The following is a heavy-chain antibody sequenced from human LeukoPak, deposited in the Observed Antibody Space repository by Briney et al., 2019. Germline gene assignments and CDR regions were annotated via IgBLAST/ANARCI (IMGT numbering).Heavy chain of an antibody. CDR2: MNPNSGNT. CDR1: NYTLTSYD. V-gene: IGHV1-8*01. J-gene: IGHJ4*02. Sequence: GASGTVSGEASNYTLTSYDINWVRQATGQGLKWMVWMNPNSGNTGYAQKFQGRVTMTRNTSISTAYMELSSLRSDDTAMYYCARKYLYGSGKPHFDYWGQGALVTVSS. D-gene: IGHD3-10*01. CDR3: ARKYLYGSGKPHFDY.